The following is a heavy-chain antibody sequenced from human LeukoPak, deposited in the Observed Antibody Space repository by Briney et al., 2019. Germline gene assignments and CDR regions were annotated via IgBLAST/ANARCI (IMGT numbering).Heavy chain of an antibody. D-gene: IGHD4-17*01. J-gene: IGHJ4*02. CDR2: IYSGGTT. Sequence: PGGSLRLSCAASGFTVISSYLSCVRQAPGRGLEWVSLIYSGGTTYYADSVNGRFTISRDNSKNTLHLQMNSLRPEDTAVYYCARVSVTTEFDYWGQGTLVAVSS. CDR3: ARVSVTTEFDY. V-gene: IGHV3-66*01. CDR1: GFTVISSY.